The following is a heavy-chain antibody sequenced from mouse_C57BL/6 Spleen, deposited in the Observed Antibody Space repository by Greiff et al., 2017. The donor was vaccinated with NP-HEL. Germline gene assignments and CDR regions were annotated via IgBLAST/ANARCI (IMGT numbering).Heavy chain of an antibody. CDR3: AGGGAMDY. Sequence: LVEPGASVKISCKASGYSFTGYYMNWVKQSPEKSLEWIGEINPSTGGTTYNQKFKAKATLTVDKSSSTAYMQLKSLTSEDSAVYYCAGGGAMDYWGQGTSVTVSS. J-gene: IGHJ4*01. V-gene: IGHV1-42*01. CDR2: INPSTGGT. CDR1: GYSFTGYY.